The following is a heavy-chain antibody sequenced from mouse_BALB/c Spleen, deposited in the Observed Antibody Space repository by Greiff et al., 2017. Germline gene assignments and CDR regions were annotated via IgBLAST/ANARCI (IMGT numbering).Heavy chain of an antibody. CDR3: ARGGGNYPWFAY. D-gene: IGHD2-1*01. V-gene: IGHV5-6*01. CDR2: ISSGGSYT. Sequence: EVKLVESGGDLVKPGGSLKLSCAASGFTFSSYGMSWVRQTPDKRLEWVATISSGGSYTYYPDSVKGRFTISRDNAKNTLYLQMSSLKSEDTAMYYCARGGGNYPWFAYWGQGTLVTVSA. J-gene: IGHJ3*01. CDR1: GFTFSSYG.